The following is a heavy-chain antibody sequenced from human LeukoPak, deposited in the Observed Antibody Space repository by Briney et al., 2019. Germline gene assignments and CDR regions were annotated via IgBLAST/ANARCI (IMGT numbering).Heavy chain of an antibody. CDR3: ERPHLDHGDLFDY. D-gene: IGHD4-17*01. CDR1: RFTLRRYW. CDR2: IQQDGSEK. V-gene: IGHV3-7*01. Sequence: PGGALRVSRAASRFTLRRYWLSLVRQPPGKGLEWVANIQQDGSEKNHLHSVKGRFTISSDNGKNSLYLQMNSLRAEDTAVYVCERPHLDHGDLFDYWGQGTLVTVSS. J-gene: IGHJ4*02.